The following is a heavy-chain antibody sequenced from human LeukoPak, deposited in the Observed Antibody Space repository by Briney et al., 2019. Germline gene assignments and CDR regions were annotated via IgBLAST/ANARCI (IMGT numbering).Heavy chain of an antibody. J-gene: IGHJ6*02. CDR3: AREGGYGYYYHYGMDV. D-gene: IGHD5-12*01. Sequence: GASVKVSCKVSGYTLTELSMHWVRQAPGKGLEWMGGFDPEDGETIYAQKFQGRVTMTEDTSTDTAYMELSSLRSEDTAVYYCAREGGYGYYYHYGMDVRGQGTTVTVSS. V-gene: IGHV1-24*01. CDR1: GYTLTELS. CDR2: FDPEDGET.